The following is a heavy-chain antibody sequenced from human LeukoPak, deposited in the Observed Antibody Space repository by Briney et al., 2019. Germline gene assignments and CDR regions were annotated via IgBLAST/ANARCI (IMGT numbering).Heavy chain of an antibody. V-gene: IGHV4-59*01. Sequence: SETLSLTCSVSGGSMTNLYWTWIRQPPGKGLEWIGDIYDSGSARYNTSLESRVTISVDTSKNQFSLKLSSVTAADTAVYYCAKGGNTNFYYGDVWGQGTTVTVSS. CDR1: GGSMTNLY. CDR2: IYDSGSA. CDR3: AKGGNTNFYYGDV. J-gene: IGHJ6*02. D-gene: IGHD2/OR15-2a*01.